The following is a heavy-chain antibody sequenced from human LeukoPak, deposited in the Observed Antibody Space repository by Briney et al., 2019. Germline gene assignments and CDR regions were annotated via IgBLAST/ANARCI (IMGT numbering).Heavy chain of an antibody. Sequence: KVSCKASGYTFTSYWIGWVRQMPGKGLEWMGIIYPGDSDTRYSPSFQGQVTISADKSISTAYLQWSSLKASDTAMYYCARIQIAAAGVDCWGQGTLVTVSS. CDR3: ARIQIAAAGVDC. J-gene: IGHJ4*02. V-gene: IGHV5-51*01. CDR1: GYTFTSYW. CDR2: IYPGDSDT. D-gene: IGHD6-13*01.